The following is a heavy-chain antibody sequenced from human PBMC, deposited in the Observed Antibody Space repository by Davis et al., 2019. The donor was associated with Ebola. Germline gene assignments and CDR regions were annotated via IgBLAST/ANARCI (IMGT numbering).Heavy chain of an antibody. CDR1: GFTFSSYA. CDR3: AKTTVFNWFDP. CDR2: ISGSGGNT. V-gene: IGHV3-23*01. J-gene: IGHJ5*02. D-gene: IGHD4-17*01. Sequence: GESLKISCAASGFTFSSYAMSWVRQAPGKGLEWVSAISGSGGNTYYADSVKGRFTISRDNSKNTLYLQMNSLRAEDTAVYYCAKTTVFNWFDPWGQGTLVTVSS.